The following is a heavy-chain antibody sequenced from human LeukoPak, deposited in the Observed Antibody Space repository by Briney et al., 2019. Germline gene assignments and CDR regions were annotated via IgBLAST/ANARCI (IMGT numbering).Heavy chain of an antibody. Sequence: GSLRLSCAASVFTVSSKYMSWVRQAPGKGLEWVSSIYSGGSTHYADSVKGRFTISRDNSKNTLYLQMNSLRADDTAVYYCARGPPYDRFDYWGQGTLVTVSS. CDR2: IYSGGST. CDR3: ARGPPYDRFDY. CDR1: VFTVSSKY. J-gene: IGHJ4*02. V-gene: IGHV3-53*01. D-gene: IGHD3-22*01.